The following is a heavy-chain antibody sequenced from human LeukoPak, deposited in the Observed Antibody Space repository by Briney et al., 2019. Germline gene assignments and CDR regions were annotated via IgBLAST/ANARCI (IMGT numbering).Heavy chain of an antibody. CDR1: GGSFSGYY. V-gene: IGHV4-34*01. D-gene: IGHD4-17*01. Sequence: SETLSLTCAVYGGSFSGYYWNWNRQPPEKGLEWIGEINQSGSINYNPSLKSRVTMSVDTSKNQFSLKLSSVTAADTAVYYCARGSYGDYGFKHWYFDLWGRGTLVTVSS. CDR2: INQSGSI. CDR3: ARGSYGDYGFKHWYFDL. J-gene: IGHJ2*01.